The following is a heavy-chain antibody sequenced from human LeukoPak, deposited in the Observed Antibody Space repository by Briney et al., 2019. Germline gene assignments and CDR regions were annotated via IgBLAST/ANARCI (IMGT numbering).Heavy chain of an antibody. CDR1: GYTFTSYY. CDR2: INPSGGST. D-gene: IGHD3-3*01. V-gene: IGHV1-46*01. Sequence: ASVKVSCKASGYTFTSYYMHWVRQAPGQGLEWMGIINPSGGSTSYAQKFQGRVTITRDTSASTAYMELSSLRSEDTAVYYCARVAYYDFWSGYYLGLHAVWNDHGFDPWGQGTLVTVSS. CDR3: ARVAYYDFWSGYYLGLHAVWNDHGFDP. J-gene: IGHJ5*02.